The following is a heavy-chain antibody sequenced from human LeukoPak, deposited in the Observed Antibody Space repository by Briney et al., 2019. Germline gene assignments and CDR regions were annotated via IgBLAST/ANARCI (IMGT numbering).Heavy chain of an antibody. CDR1: GFTFSSYG. CDR2: IWYDGSKK. CDR3: VKDLDFRADC. D-gene: IGHD2/OR15-2a*01. J-gene: IGHJ4*02. Sequence: GSSLRLSCAASGFTFSSYGMHWVRQAPGKGLAWVAVIWYDGSKKYYADSVKGRFNISRDNSKNTLYLQMNSLSAEDTAVYYCVKDLDFRADCWGQGTLVTVSS. V-gene: IGHV3-33*06.